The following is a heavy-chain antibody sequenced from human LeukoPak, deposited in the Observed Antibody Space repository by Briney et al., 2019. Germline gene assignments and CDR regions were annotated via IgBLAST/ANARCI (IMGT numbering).Heavy chain of an antibody. Sequence: GESLKISCKGSGYTFTSYWIGWVRQMPGKGLEWMGIVYPGDSDIRYGPSFQGQVTISADKSISTAYLQWSSLKASDSAMYYCAIQWGSGGYDYWGQGTLVTVSS. CDR2: VYPGDSDI. J-gene: IGHJ4*02. D-gene: IGHD1-26*01. CDR3: AIQWGSGGYDY. V-gene: IGHV5-51*01. CDR1: GYTFTSYW.